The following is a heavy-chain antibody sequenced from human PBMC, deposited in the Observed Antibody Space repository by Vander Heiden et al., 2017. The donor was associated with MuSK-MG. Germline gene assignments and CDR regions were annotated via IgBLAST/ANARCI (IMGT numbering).Heavy chain of an antibody. CDR2: IIPILGIA. Sequence: QVQLVQSGAEVKKPGSSVKVSCKASGGTFSSCAISWVRQAPGQGLEWMGGIIPILGIANYAQKFQGRVAITADKSTSTAYMELSSLRSEDTAVYYWAREGMTVTTYLVDYYYMDVWGKGTTVTVSS. V-gene: IGHV1-69*10. D-gene: IGHD4-17*01. J-gene: IGHJ6*03. CDR1: GGTFSSCA. CDR3: AREGMTVTTYLVDYYYMDV.